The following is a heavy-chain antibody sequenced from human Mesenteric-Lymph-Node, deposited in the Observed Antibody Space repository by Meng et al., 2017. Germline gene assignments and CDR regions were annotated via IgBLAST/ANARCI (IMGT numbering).Heavy chain of an antibody. CDR1: GDSISSGDYF. Sequence: QVLLLESGPVMVEPSRSLAVPCHVAGDSISSGDYFWDCLRQPPGKGLDWIGYIYYSGNTYYNPTLKRRVTISIDTSKNQFSRKLSFVTAADTAVYYCARAEYYNWFDPWGQGTLVTVSS. D-gene: IGHD1-14*01. CDR2: IYYSGNT. CDR3: ARAEYYNWFDP. J-gene: IGHJ5*02. V-gene: IGHV4-30-4*01.